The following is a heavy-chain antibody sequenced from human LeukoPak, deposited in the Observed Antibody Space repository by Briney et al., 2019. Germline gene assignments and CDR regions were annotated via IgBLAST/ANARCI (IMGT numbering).Heavy chain of an antibody. Sequence: SETLSLTCTVSGGSISSSSYYWGWIRQPPGKGLEWIGSIYYSGSTYYNPSLKSRVTISVDTSKNQFSLKLSSVTAADTAVYYCARGEFPLAFDYWGQGTLVTVPS. CDR2: IYYSGST. CDR3: ARGEFPLAFDY. J-gene: IGHJ4*02. D-gene: IGHD3-10*01. CDR1: GGSISSSSYY. V-gene: IGHV4-39*01.